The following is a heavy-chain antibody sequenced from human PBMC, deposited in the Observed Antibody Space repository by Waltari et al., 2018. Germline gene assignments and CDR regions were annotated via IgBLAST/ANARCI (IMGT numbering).Heavy chain of an antibody. CDR1: GFTFSSYA. Sequence: EVQLLESGGGLVQPGGSLRLSCAASGFTFSSYAMSWVRQAPGKGREWVSACRGSCGSTNYADAVKGRFTISSDNSKNTLYLQMNSLRAEDTAVYYCAKFSVPAAPRGPFDYWGQGTLVTVSS. J-gene: IGHJ4*02. CDR3: AKFSVPAAPRGPFDY. V-gene: IGHV3-23*01. CDR2: CRGSCGST. D-gene: IGHD2-2*01.